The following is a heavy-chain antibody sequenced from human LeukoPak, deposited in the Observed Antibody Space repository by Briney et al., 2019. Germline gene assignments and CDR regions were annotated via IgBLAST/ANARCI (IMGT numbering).Heavy chain of an antibody. CDR3: ARARYSSSWEYYFDY. V-gene: IGHV4-34*01. J-gene: IGHJ4*02. D-gene: IGHD6-13*01. Sequence: PSETLSLTCAVYGGSFSGYYWSWIRQPPGKGLEWIREINHSGSTNYNPSLKSRVTISVDTSKNQFSLKLSSVTAADTAVYYCARARYSSSWEYYFDYWGQGTLVTVSS. CDR1: GGSFSGYY. CDR2: INHSGST.